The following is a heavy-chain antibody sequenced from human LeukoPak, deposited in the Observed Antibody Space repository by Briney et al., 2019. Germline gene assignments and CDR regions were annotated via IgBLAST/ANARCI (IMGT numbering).Heavy chain of an antibody. CDR3: ASPHPEVQLWDYYYYGMDV. D-gene: IGHD5-18*01. CDR2: IIPIFGTA. CDR1: GGTFSSYA. Sequence: SVKVSCKASGGTFSSYAISWVRQAPGQGLEWMGGIIPIFGTANYAQKFQGRVTITADESTSTAYMELSSLRSEDTAVYYCASPHPEVQLWDYYYYGMDVWGQGTTVTVSS. V-gene: IGHV1-69*13. J-gene: IGHJ6*02.